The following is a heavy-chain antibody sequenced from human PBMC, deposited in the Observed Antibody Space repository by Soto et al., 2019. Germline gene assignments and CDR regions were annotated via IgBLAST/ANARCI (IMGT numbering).Heavy chain of an antibody. V-gene: IGHV3-9*01. D-gene: IGHD2-8*02. CDR2: ISWSRISM. Sequence: LVESGGAVVQPGGSLRLSCAASGFKFDDYGIQWVRQSPGRGLEWVSGISWSRISMGYADFVKGRFTISRDNAKKSVYLQMNSLQPEDTALYFCAKEDYCTGGRCPLDYWGQGTLVSVSS. CDR3: AKEDYCTGGRCPLDY. J-gene: IGHJ4*02. CDR1: GFKFDDYG.